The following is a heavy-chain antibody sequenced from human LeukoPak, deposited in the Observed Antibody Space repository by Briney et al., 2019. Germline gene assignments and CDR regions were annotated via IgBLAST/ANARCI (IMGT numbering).Heavy chain of an antibody. D-gene: IGHD1-26*01. J-gene: IGHJ3*02. Sequence: GGSLRLSCAASGFTFISYWMHWVRQAPGEGLVWVSHINSDGSSTSHADSVKGRFSISRDNAKNTLYLQMNSLRAEDTAVYYCARYSGTYYPGFDIWGQGTMVTVSS. CDR2: INSDGSST. CDR1: GFTFISYW. CDR3: ARYSGTYYPGFDI. V-gene: IGHV3-74*01.